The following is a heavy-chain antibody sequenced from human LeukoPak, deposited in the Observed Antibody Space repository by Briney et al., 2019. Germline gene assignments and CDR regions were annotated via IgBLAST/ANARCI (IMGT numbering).Heavy chain of an antibody. CDR3: ARGDFPDSSSYYMDV. V-gene: IGHV4-34*01. Sequence: SETLSLTCAVYGASFSGYYWTWIRRPPGKGLEWIGEINHSGSTNYNPSLKSRVTISVDTSKNQFSLKLTSVTAADTAIYYCARGDFPDSSSYYMDVWGKGTTVTVAS. J-gene: IGHJ6*03. CDR1: GASFSGYY. D-gene: IGHD3-3*01. CDR2: INHSGST.